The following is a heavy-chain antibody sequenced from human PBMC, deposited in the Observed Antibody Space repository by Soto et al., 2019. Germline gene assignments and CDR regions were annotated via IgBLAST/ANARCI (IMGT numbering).Heavy chain of an antibody. J-gene: IGHJ4*02. CDR1: GFTFSSYA. CDR3: ARGSSTLLAWVDY. Sequence: QVQLVESGGGVVQPGRSLRLSCAASGFTFSSYAMHWVRQAQGKGLEWVAVISYDGNNKYYADSVKGRFTISRDNSKSTLYLQMISLRAEDPAVYYCARGSSTLLAWVDYWGQGALVTVS. D-gene: IGHD6-13*01. CDR2: ISYDGNNK. V-gene: IGHV3-30-3*01.